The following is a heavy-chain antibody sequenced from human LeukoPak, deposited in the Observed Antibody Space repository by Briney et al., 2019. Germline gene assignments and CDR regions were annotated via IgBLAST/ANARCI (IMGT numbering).Heavy chain of an antibody. J-gene: IGHJ4*02. CDR3: ARSYRYDSSGWYY. CDR1: VGSISSSSYY. D-gene: IGHD6-19*01. V-gene: IGHV4-39*01. Sequence: SETLSLTCTVSVGSISSSSYYWGWIRQPPGKGLEWIGSIYYSGSTYYNPSLKSRVTISVDTSKNQFSLKLSSVTAADTAVYYCARSYRYDSSGWYYWGQGTLVTVSS. CDR2: IYYSGST.